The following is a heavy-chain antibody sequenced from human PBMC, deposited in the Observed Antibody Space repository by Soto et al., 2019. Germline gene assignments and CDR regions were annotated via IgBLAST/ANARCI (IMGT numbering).Heavy chain of an antibody. CDR1: AGTFPHYA. D-gene: IGHD7-27*01. V-gene: IGHV1-69*13. CDR3: ACNWGNSLRNWLAP. CDR2: IIPVLATT. Sequence: GASVKVSCTASAGTFPHYALSWVRQAPGQGLEWMGGIIPVLATTTYAQKFQGRVSISADESTSTAYIELSSLNSEDTAVYYCACNWGNSLRNWLAPWGQGTLVTVSS. J-gene: IGHJ5*02.